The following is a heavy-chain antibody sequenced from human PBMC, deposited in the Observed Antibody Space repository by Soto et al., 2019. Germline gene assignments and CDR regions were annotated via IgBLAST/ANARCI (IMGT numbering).Heavy chain of an antibody. J-gene: IGHJ5*02. CDR3: ARDRRFIAARRGWFDP. V-gene: IGHV1-69*06. CDR1: GGTFSSYA. CDR2: IIPIFGTA. D-gene: IGHD6-6*01. Sequence: SVKVSCKASGGTFSSYAISWVRQAPGQGLEWMGGIIPIFGTANYAQKFQGRVTITADKSTSTAYMELSSPRSDDTAVYYCARDRRFIAARRGWFDPWGQGTLVTGSS.